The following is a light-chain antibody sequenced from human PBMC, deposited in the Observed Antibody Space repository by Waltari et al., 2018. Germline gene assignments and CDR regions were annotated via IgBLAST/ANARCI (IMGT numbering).Light chain of an antibody. Sequence: QSALTQTATVSGSPGQSITISCTGTSSDVGTYTLVSWYQQHPGKAPTLIIYDVNKRPSGVSNRFSGSKSGNTASLTISGLQAADEADYYCCSYAGSAISVFGGGTKVTVL. CDR1: SSDVGTYTL. V-gene: IGLV2-23*02. CDR2: DVN. CDR3: CSYAGSAISV. J-gene: IGLJ3*02.